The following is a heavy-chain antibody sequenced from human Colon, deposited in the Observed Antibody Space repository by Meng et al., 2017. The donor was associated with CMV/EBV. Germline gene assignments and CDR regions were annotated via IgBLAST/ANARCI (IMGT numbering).Heavy chain of an antibody. Sequence: GESLKISCAASGFTFSSYAMNWVRLAPGKGLERVSSISGSGSSTYYADSVKGRFTISRDNSDNTLHLQMNSMRAEDTAVYYCAKGGSYYPHPSFYFDYWGQGTQVTVSS. J-gene: IGHJ4*02. CDR3: AKGGSYYPHPSFYFDY. CDR2: ISGSGSST. D-gene: IGHD1-26*01. V-gene: IGHV3-23*01. CDR1: GFTFSSYA.